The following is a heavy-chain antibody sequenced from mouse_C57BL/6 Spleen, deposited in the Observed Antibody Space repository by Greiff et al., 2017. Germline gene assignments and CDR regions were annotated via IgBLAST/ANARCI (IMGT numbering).Heavy chain of an antibody. V-gene: IGHV3-1*01. J-gene: IGHJ1*03. Sequence: EVQLQESGPGMVKPSPSLSLTCTVTGYSITSGYDWHWIRHFPGNKLEWMGYISYSGSTNYNPSLKSRITITHDTSKNHFFLKLNSVTTEDTATYYCARDGAPYWYFDVWGTGTTVTVSS. CDR1: GYSITSGYD. CDR2: ISYSGST. CDR3: ARDGAPYWYFDV.